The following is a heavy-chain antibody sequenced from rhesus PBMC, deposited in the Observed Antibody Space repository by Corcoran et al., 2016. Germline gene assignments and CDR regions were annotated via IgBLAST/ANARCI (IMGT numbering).Heavy chain of an antibody. V-gene: IGHV4S9*01. J-gene: IGHJ4*01. CDR1: GGPISHTSS. CDR3: ARGWEWYGY. D-gene: IGHD2-27*01. CDR2: IYGDSAST. Sequence: QVQLQESGPGLVKPSETLSLTSAVSGGPISHTSSLNWIRPPPGKGLEWIGNIYGDSASTYYNPSLKSRVTISKDTSKNQFFLKLSSVTAADTAVYYCARGWEWYGYWGQGVLVTVSS.